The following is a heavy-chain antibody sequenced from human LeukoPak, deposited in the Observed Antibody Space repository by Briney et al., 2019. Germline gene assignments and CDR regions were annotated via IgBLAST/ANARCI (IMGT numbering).Heavy chain of an antibody. CDR3: ARDGEPAVPGGAYFYGMDV. CDR1: RYTFTTYY. D-gene: IGHD6-19*01. V-gene: IGHV1-46*01. Sequence: ASVKVSCRASRYTFTTYYMHWVRQAPGQGLEWMGIFNPSGGGTFYAQKFQGRVTMTGDTSTSTVYMELSSLRSDDTAVYYCARDGEPAVPGGAYFYGMDVWGQGTTVTVSS. J-gene: IGHJ6*02. CDR2: FNPSGGGT.